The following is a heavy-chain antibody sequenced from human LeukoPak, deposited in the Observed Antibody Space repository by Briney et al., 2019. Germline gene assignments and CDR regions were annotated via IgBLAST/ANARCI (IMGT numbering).Heavy chain of an antibody. CDR3: AFARPGIAAAGTWFDP. D-gene: IGHD6-13*01. CDR1: GGIFSSNA. Sequence: ASVKVSCKASGGIFSSNAISWARQAPGQGLEWMGGIIPIFGSANYAQKFQGRVTITADESTSTAYMELSSLRSEHTAVYYCAFARPGIAAAGTWFDPWGQGTLVTVSS. V-gene: IGHV1-69*13. J-gene: IGHJ5*02. CDR2: IIPIFGSA.